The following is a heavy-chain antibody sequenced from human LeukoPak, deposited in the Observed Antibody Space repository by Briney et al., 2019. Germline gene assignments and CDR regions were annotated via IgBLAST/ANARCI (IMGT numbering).Heavy chain of an antibody. D-gene: IGHD4-17*01. V-gene: IGHV3-53*01. J-gene: IGHJ3*02. CDR3: AKDVGYGDSPGAFDI. CDR2: IYSGGST. Sequence: PGGSLRLSCAASGFTVSSNYMSWVRQAPGKGLEWVSVIYSGGSTYYADSVKGRFTISRDNSKNTLYLQMNSLRAEDTAVYYCAKDVGYGDSPGAFDIWGQGTMVTVSS. CDR1: GFTVSSNY.